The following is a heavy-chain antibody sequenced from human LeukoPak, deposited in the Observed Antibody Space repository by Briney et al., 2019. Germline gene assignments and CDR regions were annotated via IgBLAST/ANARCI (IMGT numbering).Heavy chain of an antibody. CDR1: GGSISSYY. J-gene: IGHJ4*02. Sequence: SETLSLTCTVSGGSISSYYWSWIRQPAGKGLEWIGRIYTSGSTNYNPSLKSRVTMSVDTSKNQFSLKLSSVTAADTAVYYCARGGATVTGPLHYFDYWGQGTLATVSS. CDR3: ARGGATVTGPLHYFDY. CDR2: IYTSGST. V-gene: IGHV4-4*07. D-gene: IGHD4-17*01.